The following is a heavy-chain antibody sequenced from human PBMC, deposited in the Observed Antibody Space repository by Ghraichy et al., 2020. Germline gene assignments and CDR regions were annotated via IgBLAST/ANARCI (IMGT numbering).Heavy chain of an antibody. Sequence: SETLSLTCTVSGDSISSSSSYWGWIRQSPGKGLEWIGSIYYTGSTYYNSSLKSRVTISVVTSKNQFSLKLSSVTAADTAVYYCARTLSGSYIPFDYWGQGTLVTVSS. CDR3: ARTLSGSYIPFDY. CDR1: GDSISSSSSY. CDR2: IYYTGST. J-gene: IGHJ4*02. V-gene: IGHV4-39*01. D-gene: IGHD1-26*01.